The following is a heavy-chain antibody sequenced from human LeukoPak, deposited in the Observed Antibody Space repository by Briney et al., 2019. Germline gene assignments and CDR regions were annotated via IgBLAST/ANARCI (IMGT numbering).Heavy chain of an antibody. D-gene: IGHD2-2*01. J-gene: IGHJ4*02. CDR2: INPSGGST. V-gene: IGHV1-46*03. CDR1: GYTFTSYY. CDR3: ASGYCSSTSCYPRQFGY. Sequence: ASVKVSCKASGYTFTSYYMHWVRQAPGQGLEWMGIINPSGGSTSYAQKFQGRVTMTRDTSTSTVYMELSSLRSEDTAVYYCASGYCSSTSCYPRQFGYWGQGTLVTVSS.